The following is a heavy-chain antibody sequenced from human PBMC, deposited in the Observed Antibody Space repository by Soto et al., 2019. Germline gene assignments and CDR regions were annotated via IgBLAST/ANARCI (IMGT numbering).Heavy chain of an antibody. CDR3: ARVRTLVVVVLGIDY. D-gene: IGHD3-22*01. CDR2: INHSGST. Sequence: QVQLQQWGAGLLKPSETLSLTCAVYGGSFSGYYWSWIRQPPGKGLEWIGEINHSGSTNYNPSLKSRVTISVDTSKNQFSLKLSSLTAADTAVYYCARVRTLVVVVLGIDYWGQGTLVTVSS. V-gene: IGHV4-34*01. J-gene: IGHJ4*02. CDR1: GGSFSGYY.